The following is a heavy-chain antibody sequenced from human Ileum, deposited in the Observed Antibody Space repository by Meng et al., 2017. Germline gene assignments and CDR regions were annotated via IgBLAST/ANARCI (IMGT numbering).Heavy chain of an antibody. CDR1: GFPFYNYA. D-gene: IGHD2-15*01. V-gene: IGHV3-69-1*01. CDR3: ATSSCSGGSCYFKA. J-gene: IGHJ1*01. Sequence: GGPLRLSCAPPGFPFYNYAMNWVRQAPGKALEWVSTISRSSYIYYADSVKGRFSIARDNAEKSLYLQMNSLRAEDSAVYYCATSSCSGGSCYFKAWGQGTLVTVSS. CDR2: ISRSSYI.